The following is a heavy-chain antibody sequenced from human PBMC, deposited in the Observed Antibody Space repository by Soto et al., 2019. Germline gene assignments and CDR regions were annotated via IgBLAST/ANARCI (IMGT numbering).Heavy chain of an antibody. CDR2: IYYSGST. CDR1: GGSISSYY. Sequence: SETLFLTCTVSGGSISSYYWSWIRQPPGKGLEWIGYIYYSGSTNYNPSFKSRVAMSVDKSKNQFSLKLNSVTAADTAMYYCVRAFQRSSWPFDYWGQGTLVTVSS. CDR3: VRAFQRSSWPFDY. V-gene: IGHV4-59*12. D-gene: IGHD6-13*01. J-gene: IGHJ4*02.